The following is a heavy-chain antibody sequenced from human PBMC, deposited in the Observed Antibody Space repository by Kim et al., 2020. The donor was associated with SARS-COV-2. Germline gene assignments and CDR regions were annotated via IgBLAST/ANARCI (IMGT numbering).Heavy chain of an antibody. V-gene: IGHV4-59*01. CDR1: GGSISSYY. J-gene: IGHJ3*02. CDR2: IYYSGST. D-gene: IGHD1-1*01. CDR3: ARDQTGTKDAFDI. Sequence: SETLSLTCTVSGGSISSYYWSWIRQPPGKGLEWIGYIYYSGSTNYNPSLKSRVTISVDTSKNQFYLKLSSVTAADTAVYYCARDQTGTKDAFDIWGQGTMVTVSS.